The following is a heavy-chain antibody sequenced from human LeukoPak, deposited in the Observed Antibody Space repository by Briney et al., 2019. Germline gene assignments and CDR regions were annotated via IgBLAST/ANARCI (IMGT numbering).Heavy chain of an antibody. CDR2: ISGSGVAT. V-gene: IGHV3-23*01. CDR1: GFTLSSYA. J-gene: IGHJ4*02. Sequence: GGSLRLSCAASGFTLSSYAMNWVRQAPGKGLEWVSDISGSGVATYYADSVKGRFSISRDNSKNTLYLQMNSLRADDTAVYYCAKDRHSTSLCFFDYWGQGTLVTVSS. D-gene: IGHD6-13*01. CDR3: AKDRHSTSLCFFDY.